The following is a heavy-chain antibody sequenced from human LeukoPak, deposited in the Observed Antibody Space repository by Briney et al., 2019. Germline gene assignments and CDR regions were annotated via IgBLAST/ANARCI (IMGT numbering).Heavy chain of an antibody. CDR2: INHSGST. CDR3: ARGRGAYGDRRGIDY. Sequence: MPSETLSLTCAVYGGSFSGYYWSWIRQPPGKGLEWIGEINHSGSTNYNSSLKSRVTISVDTSKNQFSLKLSSVTAADTAVYYCARGRGAYGDRRGIDYWGQGTLVTVSS. V-gene: IGHV4-34*01. D-gene: IGHD4-17*01. J-gene: IGHJ4*02. CDR1: GGSFSGYY.